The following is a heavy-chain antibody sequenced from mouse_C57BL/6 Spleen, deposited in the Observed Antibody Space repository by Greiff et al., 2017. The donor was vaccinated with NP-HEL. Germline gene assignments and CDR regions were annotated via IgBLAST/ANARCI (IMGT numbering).Heavy chain of an antibody. CDR1: GYTFTSYW. CDR3: ARSTTVVGFDY. V-gene: IGHV1-64*01. D-gene: IGHD1-1*01. CDR2: IHPNSGST. Sequence: VQLQQPGAELVKPGASVTLSCKASGYTFTSYWMHWVKQRPGQGLEWIGMIHPNSGSTNYNEKFKSKATLTVDKSSSTAYMQLSSLTSEDSAVYYCARSTTVVGFDYWGQGTTLTVSS. J-gene: IGHJ2*01.